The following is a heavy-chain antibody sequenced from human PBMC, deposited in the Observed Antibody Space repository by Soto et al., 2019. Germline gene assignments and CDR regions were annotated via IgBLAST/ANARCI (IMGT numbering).Heavy chain of an antibody. Sequence: PGGSLRLSCAASGFTFSSYAMSWVRQSPGKGLEWVSAISGSGGSTYYADSVKGRFTISRDNSKNTLYLQINSLRAEDTAVYYCAKDGSGHPYYSDKWGQGTLVTAPQ. D-gene: IGHD3-3*01. V-gene: IGHV3-23*01. CDR2: ISGSGGST. J-gene: IGHJ4*02. CDR1: GFTFSSYA. CDR3: AKDGSGHPYYSDK.